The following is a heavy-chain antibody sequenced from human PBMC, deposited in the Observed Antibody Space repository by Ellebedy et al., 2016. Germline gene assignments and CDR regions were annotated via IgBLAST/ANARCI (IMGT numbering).Heavy chain of an antibody. CDR2: IYYSGST. CDR1: GGSVSSVSYS. Sequence: SETLSLXXTVSGGSVSSVSYSWSWIRQPPGKGLEWIGYIYYSGSTNYNPSLKSRVTISVDTSKNQFSLKLSSVTAADTAVYYCARGGSSGWGYWGQGTLVTVSS. J-gene: IGHJ4*02. CDR3: ARGGSSGWGY. D-gene: IGHD6-19*01. V-gene: IGHV4-61*01.